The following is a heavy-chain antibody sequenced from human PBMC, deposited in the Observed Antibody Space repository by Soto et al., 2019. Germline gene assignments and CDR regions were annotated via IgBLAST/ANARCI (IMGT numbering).Heavy chain of an antibody. CDR3: ARVAYDSSGYYQTDLYYYGMDV. J-gene: IGHJ6*02. Sequence: GASVKVSCKASGYTFTSYGISWVRQAPGQGLEWMGWISAYNGNTNYAQKLQGRVTMTTDTSTSTAYMELRSLRSDDTAVYYCARVAYDSSGYYQTDLYYYGMDVWGQGTTVTV. V-gene: IGHV1-18*01. CDR1: GYTFTSYG. D-gene: IGHD3-22*01. CDR2: ISAYNGNT.